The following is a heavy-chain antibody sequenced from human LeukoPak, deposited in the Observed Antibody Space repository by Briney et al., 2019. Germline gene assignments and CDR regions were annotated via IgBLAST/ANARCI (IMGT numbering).Heavy chain of an antibody. CDR1: GGTFRNYA. J-gene: IGHJ4*02. CDR3: ARGSEKWNYGLCY. CDR2: IIPILTLA. V-gene: IGHV1-69*04. D-gene: IGHD1-7*01. Sequence: SVKVSCKAPGGTFRNYAFTWVRQAPGQGLECMGRIIPILTLANYAQNFQGRVTITADRSTNTVYMELSNLRSEDTAIYYCARGSEKWNYGLCYWGQGTLVTVSS.